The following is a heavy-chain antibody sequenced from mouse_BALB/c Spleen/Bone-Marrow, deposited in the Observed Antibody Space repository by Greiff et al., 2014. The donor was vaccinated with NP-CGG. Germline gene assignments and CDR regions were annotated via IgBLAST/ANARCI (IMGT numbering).Heavy chain of an antibody. Sequence: QLVESGPELVKPGASVKMSCKASGYTFTSFVMHWVKKVPGQGLEWIGYINPYNDGTKYNEKFKGKAILTSDKSSNTANMELSSLTPEDSAVYYCARTMIYYNAMDYWGQGTSVTVSS. D-gene: IGHD2-4*01. CDR2: INPYNDGT. CDR1: GYTFTSFV. J-gene: IGHJ4*01. CDR3: ARTMIYYNAMDY. V-gene: IGHV1-14*01.